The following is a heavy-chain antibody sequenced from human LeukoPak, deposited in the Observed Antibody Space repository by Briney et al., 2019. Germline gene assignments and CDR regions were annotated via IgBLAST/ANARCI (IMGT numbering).Heavy chain of an antibody. CDR1: GFTFGDYW. CDR3: ARDSGWGGYYMPLGPDY. D-gene: IGHD3-3*01. V-gene: IGHV3-7*01. Sequence: GGSLRLSCAASGFTFGDYWMSWVRQAPGKGLEWVANIKQDESEKYYVDSVKGRFTISRDNARNSLYLQMNSLRAEDTAVYYCARDSGWGGYYMPLGPDYWGQGTLVTVSS. J-gene: IGHJ4*02. CDR2: IKQDESEK.